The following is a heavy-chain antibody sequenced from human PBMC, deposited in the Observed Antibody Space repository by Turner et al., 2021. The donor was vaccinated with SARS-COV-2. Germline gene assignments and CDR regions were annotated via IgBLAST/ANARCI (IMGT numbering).Heavy chain of an antibody. J-gene: IGHJ2*01. CDR1: GGSISSSSYS. Sequence: QLQLQESGPGLVNPSETLSLTCTVSGGSISSSSYSWGWIRQPPGKGLEWIGSIYYSGSTYYTPSLKSRVSISVDTSKNQFSLRLSSVTAADTAVYYCATPSVSYDSSGYFHFDLWGRGTLVTVSS. D-gene: IGHD3-22*01. CDR3: ATPSVSYDSSGYFHFDL. V-gene: IGHV4-39*01. CDR2: IYYSGST.